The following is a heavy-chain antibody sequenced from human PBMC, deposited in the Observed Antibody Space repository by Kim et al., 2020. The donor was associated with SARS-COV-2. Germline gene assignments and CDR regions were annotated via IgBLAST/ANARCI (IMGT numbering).Heavy chain of an antibody. CDR2: IYYSGST. Sequence: SETLSLTCTVSGGSISSSSYYWGWIRQPPGKGLEWIGSIYYSGSTYYNPSLKSRVTISVDTSKNQFSLKLSSVTAADTAVYYCASRITMVRATDYWGQGTLVTVSS. CDR3: ASRITMVRATDY. D-gene: IGHD3-10*01. V-gene: IGHV4-39*01. J-gene: IGHJ4*02. CDR1: GGSISSSSYY.